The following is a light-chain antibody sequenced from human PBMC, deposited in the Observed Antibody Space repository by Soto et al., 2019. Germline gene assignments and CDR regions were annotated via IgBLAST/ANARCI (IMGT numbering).Light chain of an antibody. Sequence: QAVVTQEPSVTVSPGGTVTLTCDSSTGTVTSTHYPYWLQQKPGQVPRALIYDTSGKHYWTPARFSGSLLGGKPALILSGAQPEDEADYYCSLSYSGVRVFGGGTKVTVL. J-gene: IGLJ3*02. V-gene: IGLV7-46*01. CDR1: TGTVTSTHY. CDR3: SLSYSGVRV. CDR2: DTS.